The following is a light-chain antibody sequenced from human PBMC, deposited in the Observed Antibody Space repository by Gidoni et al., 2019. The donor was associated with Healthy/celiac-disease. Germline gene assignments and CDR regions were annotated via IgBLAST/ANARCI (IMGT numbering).Light chain of an antibody. CDR1: QDISNY. CDR2: DAS. J-gene: IGKJ4*01. V-gene: IGKV1-33*01. CDR3: QQYDNLPRLT. Sequence: DIQMTQSPSSLSASVGDRVTITCQASQDISNYLNWYQQKPGKPPKLLIYDASNLETGVPSMFSGSGSGTDFTFTISSLQTEDIATYYCQQYDNLPRLTFGGGTKVEIK.